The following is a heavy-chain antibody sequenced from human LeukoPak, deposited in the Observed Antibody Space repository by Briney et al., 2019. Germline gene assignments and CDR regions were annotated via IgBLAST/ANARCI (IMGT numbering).Heavy chain of an antibody. J-gene: IGHJ5*02. Sequence: SQTLSLTCTVSGGSISSGGYYWSWIRQHPGKGLEWIGYIYYSGSTYYNPSLKSRVTISVDTSKNQFTLKLSSVTAADTAVYYCARDGSKLRYRIGFDPWGQGTLVTVSS. CDR2: IYYSGST. V-gene: IGHV4-31*03. CDR3: ARDGSKLRYRIGFDP. D-gene: IGHD3-9*01. CDR1: GGSISSGGYY.